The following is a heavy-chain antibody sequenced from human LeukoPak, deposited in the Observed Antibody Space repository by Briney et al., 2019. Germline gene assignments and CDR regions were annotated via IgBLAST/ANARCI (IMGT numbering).Heavy chain of an antibody. Sequence: ASVTVSCKASGYTFTGYYMHWVRQAPGQGLEWMGWINPNSGGTNYAQKFQGRVTMTRDTSISTAYMELSRLRSDDTAVYYCASEGAAVAGTPGYWGQGTLVTVSS. V-gene: IGHV1-2*02. CDR2: INPNSGGT. D-gene: IGHD6-19*01. J-gene: IGHJ4*02. CDR1: GYTFTGYY. CDR3: ASEGAAVAGTPGY.